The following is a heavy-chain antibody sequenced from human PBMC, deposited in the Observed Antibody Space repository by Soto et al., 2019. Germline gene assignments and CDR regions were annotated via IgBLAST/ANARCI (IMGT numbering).Heavy chain of an antibody. J-gene: IGHJ6*03. D-gene: IGHD2-15*01. CDR2: INSDGSVS. V-gene: IGHV3-74*02. CDR3: ARGDCVGGTCYSLAGSFYYYMEV. CDR1: GFTFSNYW. Sequence: EVQLVESGGGLVQPGGSLRLSCAASGFTFSNYWMYWVRQAPGKGLEWVSRINSDGSVSSYADSVKGRLTIARDNVKNTLYLQMDSLRADDTAVYYCARGDCVGGTCYSLAGSFYYYMEVWGTGTTVTVFS.